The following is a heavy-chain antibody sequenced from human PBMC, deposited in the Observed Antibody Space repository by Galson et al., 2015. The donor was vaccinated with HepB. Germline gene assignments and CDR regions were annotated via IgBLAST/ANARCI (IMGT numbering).Heavy chain of an antibody. Sequence: SLRLSCAASGFTFSSYAMHWVRQAPGKGLEWVAVISYDGSNKYYADSVKGRFTISRDNSKNTLYLQMNSLRAEDTAVYYCARGSGSGYPGGAFDIWGQGTMVTVSS. J-gene: IGHJ3*02. CDR2: ISYDGSNK. CDR3: ARGSGSGYPGGAFDI. CDR1: GFTFSSYA. D-gene: IGHD3-22*01. V-gene: IGHV3-30-3*01.